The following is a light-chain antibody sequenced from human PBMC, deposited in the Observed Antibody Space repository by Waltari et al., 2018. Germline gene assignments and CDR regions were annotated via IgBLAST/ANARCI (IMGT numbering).Light chain of an antibody. J-gene: IGKJ2*01. V-gene: IGKV3-11*01. CDR3: QQRGT. Sequence: EIVLTQSPVTLSLSPGERATLSCRASRSVRSYLAWYQHKPGQAPRLLIYDASNRATGIPARFSGSGSGTDFTLTISSLEPEDFAVYYCQQRGTFGQGTKLEIK. CDR1: RSVRSY. CDR2: DAS.